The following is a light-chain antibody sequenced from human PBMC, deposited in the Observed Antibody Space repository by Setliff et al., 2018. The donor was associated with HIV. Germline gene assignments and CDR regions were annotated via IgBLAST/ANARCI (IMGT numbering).Light chain of an antibody. J-gene: IGLJ1*01. V-gene: IGLV2-14*01. CDR2: QAT. CDR1: SSDVGGYNY. CDR3: CSNTGSNTFV. Sequence: QSALTQPASVSGSPGQSITISCTGTSSDVGGYNYVSWYQQHPGKVPKLIIYQATRRPSGVSNRFSGSKSGNVASLTISGLQAEDEADYYCCSNTGSNTFVFGTGTKV.